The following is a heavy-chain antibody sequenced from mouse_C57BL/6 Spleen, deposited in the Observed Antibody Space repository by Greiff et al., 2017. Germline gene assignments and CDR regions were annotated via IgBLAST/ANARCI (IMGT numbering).Heavy chain of an antibody. CDR1: GFNIKDYY. J-gene: IGHJ1*03. Sequence: VQLKQSGAELVKPGASVKLSCTASGFNIKDYYMHWVKQRTEQGLEWIGRIDPEDGETKYAPKFPGKATITADTSSNTAYLQRSSLTSEDTAVYYCARFDGQSWYFDVWGTGTTVTVSS. CDR2: IDPEDGET. CDR3: ARFDGQSWYFDV. D-gene: IGHD2-3*01. V-gene: IGHV14-2*01.